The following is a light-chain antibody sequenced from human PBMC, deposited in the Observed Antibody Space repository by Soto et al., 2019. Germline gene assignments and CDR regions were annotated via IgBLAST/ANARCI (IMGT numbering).Light chain of an antibody. CDR2: DVT. Sequence: QSALTQPRSVSGSPGQSVTISCTGTSSDVGGYNYVSWYQQHPGKAPKLMIYDVTKRPSGVPDRFSGSKSGSTASLTISGLQAEDEANYYCCSYAGGYAFVFGTGTKLTVL. CDR1: SSDVGGYNY. J-gene: IGLJ1*01. V-gene: IGLV2-11*01. CDR3: CSYAGGYAFV.